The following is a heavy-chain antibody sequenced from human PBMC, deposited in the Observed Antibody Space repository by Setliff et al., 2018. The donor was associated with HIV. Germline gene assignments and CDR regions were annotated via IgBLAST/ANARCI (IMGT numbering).Heavy chain of an antibody. CDR2: IYYSGST. CDR1: GGSISSYY. CDR3: AREDYYYYGMDV. V-gene: IGHV4-59*01. Sequence: ASETLSLTCTVSGGSISSYYWSWIRQPPGKGLEWNGYIYYSGSTNYNPSLKSRVTISVDTSKNQISLKLSSVTAADTAVYYCAREDYYYYGMDVWGQGTTVTVSS. J-gene: IGHJ6*02.